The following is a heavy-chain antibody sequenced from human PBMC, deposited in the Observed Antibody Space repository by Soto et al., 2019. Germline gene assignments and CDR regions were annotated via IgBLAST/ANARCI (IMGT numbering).Heavy chain of an antibody. CDR2: ISYSGST. D-gene: IGHD2-15*01. CDR1: GGSVSNSQYF. Sequence: SETLSLTCTVSGGSVSNSQYFWVWLRQPPGKGLEWIGTISYSGSTNYNPSLNSRVTISVDTSKNQFSLKLSSVTAADTAVYYCARSYRRYCSGGSCYSYYYYYMDVWGKGTTVTVSS. V-gene: IGHV4-61*01. CDR3: ARSYRRYCSGGSCYSYYYYYMDV. J-gene: IGHJ6*03.